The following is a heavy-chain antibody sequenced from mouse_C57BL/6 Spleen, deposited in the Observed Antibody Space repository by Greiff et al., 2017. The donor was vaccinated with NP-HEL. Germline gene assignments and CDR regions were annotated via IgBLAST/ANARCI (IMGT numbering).Heavy chain of an antibody. J-gene: IGHJ2*01. V-gene: IGHV1-7*01. CDR2: INPSSGYT. CDR3: ARCPGEIWYDYDGYYFDY. CDR1: GYTFTSYW. D-gene: IGHD2-4*01. Sequence: QVQLQQSGAELAKPGASVKLSCKASGYTFTSYWMHWVKQRPGQGLEWIGYINPSSGYTKYNQKFKDKATLTADKSSSTAYMQLSSLTYEDSAVYYCARCPGEIWYDYDGYYFDYWGQGTTLTVSS.